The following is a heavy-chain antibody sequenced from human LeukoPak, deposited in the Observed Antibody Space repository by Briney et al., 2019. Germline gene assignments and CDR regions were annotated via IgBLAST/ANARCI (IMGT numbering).Heavy chain of an antibody. CDR3: ARGDGDYVRGNWIDP. CDR2: VNPNSGGT. CDR1: GYTFTGYY. V-gene: IGHV1-2*02. J-gene: IGHJ5*02. D-gene: IGHD4-17*01. Sequence: ASVKVSCKASGYTFTGYYMHWVRQAPGQGLEWMGWVNPNSGGTNYAQKFQGMVTMTRDTSISTAYMELSRLGSDDTAVYYCARGDGDYVRGNWIDPWGQGTQVTVSS.